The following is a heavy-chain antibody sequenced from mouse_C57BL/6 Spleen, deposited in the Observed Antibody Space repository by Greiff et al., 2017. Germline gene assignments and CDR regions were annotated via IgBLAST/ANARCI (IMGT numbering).Heavy chain of an antibody. CDR1: GFNIKDYY. CDR3: ARDYGSSYVFAY. CDR2: FDPEDGET. V-gene: IGHV14-2*01. J-gene: IGHJ3*01. D-gene: IGHD1-1*01. Sequence: VQLQQSGAELVKPGASVKLSCTASGFNIKDYYMHWVKQRTEQGLEWIGRFDPEDGETKYAPTFQGKATITADTSSNTAYLQLSSLTSEDTAVYYCARDYGSSYVFAYWGQGTLVTVSA.